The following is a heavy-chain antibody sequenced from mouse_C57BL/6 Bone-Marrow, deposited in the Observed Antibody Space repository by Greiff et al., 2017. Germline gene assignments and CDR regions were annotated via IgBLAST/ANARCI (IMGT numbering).Heavy chain of an antibody. J-gene: IGHJ3*01. V-gene: IGHV2-9-1*01. CDR3: ARNYDYDGAPWFAY. CDR2: IWTGGGT. Sequence: QVQLQQSGPGLVAPSQSLSITCTVSGFSLTSYAISWVRQPPGKGLEWLGVIWTGGGTNYNSALKSRLSISKDNSKSQVFLKMNSLQTDDTARYYCARNYDYDGAPWFAYWGQGTLVTVSA. CDR1: GFSLTSYA. D-gene: IGHD2-4*01.